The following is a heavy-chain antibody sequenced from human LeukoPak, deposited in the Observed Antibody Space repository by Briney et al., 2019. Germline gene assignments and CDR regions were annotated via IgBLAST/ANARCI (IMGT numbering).Heavy chain of an antibody. Sequence: SETLSLTCTVSGGSISSSSYYWGWIRQPPGKGLEWIGSIYYSGSTYYNPSLKSRVTISVDTSKNQFSLKLSSVTAADTAVYYCATLARYDYVWGSYHNYYFDYWGQGTLVTLSS. V-gene: IGHV4-39*01. CDR2: IYYSGST. J-gene: IGHJ4*02. CDR1: GGSISSSSYY. CDR3: ATLARYDYVWGSYHNYYFDY. D-gene: IGHD3-16*02.